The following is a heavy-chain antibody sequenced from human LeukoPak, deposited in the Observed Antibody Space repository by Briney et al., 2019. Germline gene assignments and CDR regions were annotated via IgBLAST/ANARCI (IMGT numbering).Heavy chain of an antibody. CDR3: AREVSGSDYYRAYDY. CDR1: GGSISTYY. CDR2: LSSSGTT. Sequence: RPSETLSHTCTVSGGSISTYYWSWIRQPAGKGLEWIGRLSSSGTTNYNTSLKSRVTMSVDTSTNQLSLNLTSVTAADTAVYYCAREVSGSDYYRAYDYWGQGTLVTVSS. J-gene: IGHJ4*02. V-gene: IGHV4-4*07. D-gene: IGHD3-3*01.